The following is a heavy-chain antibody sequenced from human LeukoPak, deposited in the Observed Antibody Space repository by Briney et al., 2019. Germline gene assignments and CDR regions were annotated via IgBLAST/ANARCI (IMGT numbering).Heavy chain of an antibody. CDR3: ARRAVGATQQLTYYYYYYMDV. Sequence: GESLKISCKGSGYSFTSYWIGWVRQMPGKGLEWMGIIYPGDSDIRDSPSFQGQVTISADKSTSTAYLQWSTLRASDTAMYYCARRAVGATQQLTYYYYYYMDVWGKGTTVTISS. J-gene: IGHJ6*03. CDR2: IYPGDSDI. V-gene: IGHV5-51*01. CDR1: GYSFTSYW. D-gene: IGHD1-26*01.